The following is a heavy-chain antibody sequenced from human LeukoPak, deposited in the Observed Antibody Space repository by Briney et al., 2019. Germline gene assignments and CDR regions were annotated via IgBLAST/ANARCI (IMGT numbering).Heavy chain of an antibody. J-gene: IGHJ4*02. CDR1: GFTFSSYW. Sequence: AGGSLRLSCAASGFTFSSYWMHWVRQAPGKGLVWVSRINSDGSSTSYADSVKGRFTISRDNAKNTLYLQMNSLRAEDTAVYYFKQKTAYEIFSFDYWGQGTLVTVSS. CDR3: KQKTAYEIFSFDY. CDR2: INSDGSST. V-gene: IGHV3-74*01. D-gene: IGHD3-9*01.